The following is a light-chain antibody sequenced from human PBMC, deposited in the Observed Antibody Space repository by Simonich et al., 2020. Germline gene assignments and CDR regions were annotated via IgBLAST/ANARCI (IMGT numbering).Light chain of an antibody. CDR3: AAWDDSLNGVV. Sequence: QSVLTQPPSASGTPGQRVTISCSGSSSHIGSNTVNWYQQLPGPAPRLLIYRNNQRPSGVPDRFSGSKSGTAASLAISGLQSEDEADYYCAAWDDSLNGVVFGGGTKLTVL. CDR2: RNN. CDR1: SSHIGSNT. V-gene: IGLV1-44*01. J-gene: IGLJ2*01.